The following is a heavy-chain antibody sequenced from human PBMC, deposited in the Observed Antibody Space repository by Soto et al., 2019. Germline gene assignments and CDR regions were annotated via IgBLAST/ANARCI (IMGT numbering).Heavy chain of an antibody. CDR1: GGTFSSYA. D-gene: IGHD3-22*01. CDR3: ARVPSSGYYFSY. CDR2: IIPIFGTA. J-gene: IGHJ4*02. Sequence: ASVKVSCKASGGTFSSYAISWVRQAPGQGLKWMGGIIPIFGTANYAQKFQGRVTITADESMSTAYMELSSLRSEDTAVYYCARVPSSGYYFSYWGQGTLVTVSS. V-gene: IGHV1-69*13.